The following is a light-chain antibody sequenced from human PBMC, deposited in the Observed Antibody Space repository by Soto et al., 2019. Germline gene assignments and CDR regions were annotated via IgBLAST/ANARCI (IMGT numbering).Light chain of an antibody. CDR1: QVTSRY. CDR2: GAS. Sequence: ENVLTQSPGTLSLSPGERATLSCRASQVTSRYLSWYQQRPGQAPRLLIYGASSRATGIPDRFSGSGSGTDFAHPTSRLESDDGAVYDCQRYSTAPTTSGCGTRLEIK. V-gene: IGKV3-20*01. J-gene: IGKJ5*01. CDR3: QRYSTAPTT.